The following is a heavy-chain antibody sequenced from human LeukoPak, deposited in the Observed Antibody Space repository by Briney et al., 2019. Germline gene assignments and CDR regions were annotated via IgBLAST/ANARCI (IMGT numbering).Heavy chain of an antibody. D-gene: IGHD1-26*01. Sequence: GGSLRLSCAASGFTFSTYNMNWVRHAPGKGLEWISSITSSSSYIYYADSVKGRFTISRDNAKNSLYLQMSSLSPDDTAVYFCARDPYSGNYGNDYYYYMDVWGKGTTVTISS. CDR3: ARDPYSGNYGNDYYYYMDV. CDR2: ITSSSSYI. J-gene: IGHJ6*03. CDR1: GFTFSTYN. V-gene: IGHV3-21*06.